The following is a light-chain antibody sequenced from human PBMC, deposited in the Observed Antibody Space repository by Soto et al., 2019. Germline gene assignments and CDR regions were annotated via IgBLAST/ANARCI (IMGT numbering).Light chain of an antibody. V-gene: IGKV3-11*01. Sequence: EIWLTQYPATLSLSPGERAILSCRASQSVGTYLAWYQQKHGQAPRLLIYDASNRATGIPARLGGSGYGTDFTLTINSIEPEDFEVYYCQQRSNWPGTFGPGTKVDIK. CDR1: QSVGTY. CDR2: DAS. J-gene: IGKJ3*01. CDR3: QQRSNWPGT.